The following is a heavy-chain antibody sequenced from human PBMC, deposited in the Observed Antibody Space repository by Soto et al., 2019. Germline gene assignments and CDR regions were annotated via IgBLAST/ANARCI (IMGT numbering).Heavy chain of an antibody. D-gene: IGHD3-22*01. J-gene: IGHJ4*02. V-gene: IGHV3-11*01. Sequence: GGSLRLSCAASGFIFSDYYMSWIRQAPGKGLEWISYISSSDNIIYYADSVKGRFTISRDNAKNSLYLQMNSLRAEDTAVYYRARDRGYYDSSGYFDYWVQGTLVTVSS. CDR2: ISSSDNII. CDR3: ARDRGYYDSSGYFDY. CDR1: GFIFSDYY.